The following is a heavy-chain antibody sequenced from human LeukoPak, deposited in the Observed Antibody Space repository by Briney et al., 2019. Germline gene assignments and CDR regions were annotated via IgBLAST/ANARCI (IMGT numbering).Heavy chain of an antibody. V-gene: IGHV4-38-2*02. CDR3: ARASHDYGDYSHFDY. Sequence: SETLSLTCTVSGYSISSGYFWGWIRQPPGKGLEWIGSIYHSGITYYNPSLRSRVTISVDTSKNQFSLKLSSVTAADTAVYYCARASHDYGDYSHFDYWGQGTLVTVSS. J-gene: IGHJ4*02. CDR1: GYSISSGYF. CDR2: IYHSGIT. D-gene: IGHD4-17*01.